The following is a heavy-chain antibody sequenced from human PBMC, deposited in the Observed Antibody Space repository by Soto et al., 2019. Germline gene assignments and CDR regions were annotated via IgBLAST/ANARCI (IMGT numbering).Heavy chain of an antibody. J-gene: IGHJ4*02. CDR2: INVGNGNT. V-gene: IGHV1-3*01. D-gene: IGHD1-20*01. CDR1: GYTYISYS. Sequence: ASVKVSCKASGYTYISYSMHWVRQAPGQRLEWMGWINVGNGNTKYAQNLQGRVTIYQDTSASTAYMELSSLTSEDTAVYYCARGITLPTPLDYWGQGTLVTVSS. CDR3: ARGITLPTPLDY.